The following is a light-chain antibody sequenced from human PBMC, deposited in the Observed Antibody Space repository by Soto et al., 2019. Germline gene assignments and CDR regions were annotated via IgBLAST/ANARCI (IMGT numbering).Light chain of an antibody. V-gene: IGKV1D-16*01. CDR3: QHYNSYSEA. CDR1: QGISSW. J-gene: IGKJ1*01. CDR2: AAS. Sequence: DIQMTQSPSSLSASVGDGVTMTCRASQGISSWLAWYQQKPGKVPKHLIYAASSLQSGVPSRFSGSGSGTDFTLTISSLQPEDFATYYCQHYNSYSEAFGQGTKVDIK.